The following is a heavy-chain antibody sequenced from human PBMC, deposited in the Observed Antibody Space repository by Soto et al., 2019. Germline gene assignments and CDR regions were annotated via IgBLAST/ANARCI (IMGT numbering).Heavy chain of an antibody. J-gene: IGHJ4*02. CDR3: ARVGSSGLPYYFDC. V-gene: IGHV1-69*06. CDR2: IIPIFGTA. Sequence: QVQLVQSGAEVKKPGSSVKVSCKASGGTFSSYAISWVRQAPGQGLEWMGGIIPIFGTANYAQKFQGRVTITADKSRGTAHMELSSLSSEDTAVYYCARVGSSGLPYYFDCWGQGTLVTVSS. D-gene: IGHD3-22*01. CDR1: GGTFSSYA.